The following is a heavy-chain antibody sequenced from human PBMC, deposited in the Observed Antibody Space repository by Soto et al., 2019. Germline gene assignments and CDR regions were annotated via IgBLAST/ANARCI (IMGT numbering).Heavy chain of an antibody. J-gene: IGHJ3*02. D-gene: IGHD3-3*01. V-gene: IGHV3-15*01. CDR1: GFTFSNAW. CDR3: TTGDTIFGVVRHDAFDI. Sequence: GGSLRLSCAASGFTFSNAWMSWVRQAPGKGLEWVGRIKSKTDGGTTDYAAPVKGRFTISRDDSKNSLYLQMNSLKTEETAVYYVTTGDTIFGVVRHDAFDIWGQGTMVTVSS. CDR2: IKSKTDGGTT.